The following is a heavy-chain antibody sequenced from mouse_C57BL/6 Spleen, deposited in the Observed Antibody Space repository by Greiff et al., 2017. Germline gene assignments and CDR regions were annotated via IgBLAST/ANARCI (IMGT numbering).Heavy chain of an antibody. CDR1: GYTFTSYW. V-gene: IGHV1-64*01. CDR3: ARNTDYYGSSHWYFDV. CDR2: IHPNSGST. Sequence: VQLQQPGAELVKPGASVKLSCKASGYTFTSYWMHWVKQRPGQGLEWIGMIHPNSGSTNYNEKFKSKATLTVDKSSSTAYMQLSSLTSEDSAVYYCARNTDYYGSSHWYFDVWGTGTTVTVSS. D-gene: IGHD1-1*01. J-gene: IGHJ1*03.